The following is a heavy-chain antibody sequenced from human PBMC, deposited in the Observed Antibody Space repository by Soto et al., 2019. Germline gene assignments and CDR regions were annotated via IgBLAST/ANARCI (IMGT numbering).Heavy chain of an antibody. V-gene: IGHV3-23*01. CDR2: ITADGGT. CDR1: EFTVSGHA. CDR3: YGMDV. Sequence: GSLRLSCEGSEFTVSGHAMTWIRQAPGKGPEWVSTITADGGTYYADSVKGRFAMSRDTSENTLYLQMNSLGAETAPYYYYGMDVWGQGTTVTVSS. J-gene: IGHJ6*02.